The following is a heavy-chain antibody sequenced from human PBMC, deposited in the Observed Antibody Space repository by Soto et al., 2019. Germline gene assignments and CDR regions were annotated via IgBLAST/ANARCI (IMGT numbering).Heavy chain of an antibody. CDR3: ARGGISHWAYFYYMDV. J-gene: IGHJ6*03. Sequence: SETLSLTCAVYGGSFSGYYWSWIRQPPGKGLEWIGEINHSGSTNYNPSLKSRVTISVDTSKNQFSLKLNSVTAADTATYYCARGGISHWAYFYYMDVWDRGTTVTVSS. V-gene: IGHV4-34*01. CDR1: GGSFSGYY. D-gene: IGHD2-21*01. CDR2: INHSGST.